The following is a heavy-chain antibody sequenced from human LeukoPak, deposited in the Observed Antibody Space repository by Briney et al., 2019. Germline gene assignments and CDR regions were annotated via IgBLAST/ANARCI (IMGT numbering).Heavy chain of an antibody. V-gene: IGHV3-30*18. Sequence: PGRSLRLSCAASGFTFSSYGMHWVRQAPGKGLEWVAVISYDGSNKYYADSVKGRFTISRDNSKNTLYPQMNSLRAEDTAVYYCAKDFGYYDFWSGPLDYWGQGTLVTVSS. CDR3: AKDFGYYDFWSGPLDY. CDR2: ISYDGSNK. D-gene: IGHD3-3*01. CDR1: GFTFSSYG. J-gene: IGHJ4*02.